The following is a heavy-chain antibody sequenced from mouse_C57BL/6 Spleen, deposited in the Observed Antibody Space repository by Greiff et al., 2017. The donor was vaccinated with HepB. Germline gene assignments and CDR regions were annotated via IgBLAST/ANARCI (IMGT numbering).Heavy chain of an antibody. D-gene: IGHD4-1*01. CDR1: GYTFTSYW. CDR2: IYPGSGST. Sequence: VQLQQSGAELVKPGASVKMSCKASGYTFTSYWITWVKQRPGQGLEWIGDIYPGSGSTNYNEKFKSKATLTVDTSSSTAYMQLSSLTSEDSAVYYCAREKLTGTFWFAYWGQGTLVTVSA. CDR3: AREKLTGTFWFAY. V-gene: IGHV1-55*01. J-gene: IGHJ3*01.